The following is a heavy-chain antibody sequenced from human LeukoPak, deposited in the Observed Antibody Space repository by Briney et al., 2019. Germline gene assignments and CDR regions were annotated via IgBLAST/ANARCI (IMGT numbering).Heavy chain of an antibody. Sequence: GASVKVSCKASGYSFVGYGITWVRQAPGQGLEWMGWFNPENGNTNYAQKVQGRVTMAADTSTSTSYMELRSLRSDDTAVYYCARAGGATSLYGYWGQGTLVTVSS. CDR1: GYSFVGYG. D-gene: IGHD1-26*01. CDR2: FNPENGNT. V-gene: IGHV1-18*01. CDR3: ARAGGATSLYGY. J-gene: IGHJ4*02.